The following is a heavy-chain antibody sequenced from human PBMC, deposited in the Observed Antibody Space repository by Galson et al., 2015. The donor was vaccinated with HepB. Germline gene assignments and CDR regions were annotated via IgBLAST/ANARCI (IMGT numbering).Heavy chain of an antibody. Sequence: SLRLSCAASGFTVSSNYMSWVRQAPGKGLEWVSVIYSGGSTYYADSVKGRFTISRDNSKNTLYLQMNSLRAEDTAVYYCARESQYGDYEDYFDYWGQGTLVTVSS. D-gene: IGHD4-17*01. CDR2: IYSGGST. J-gene: IGHJ4*02. CDR1: GFTVSSNY. V-gene: IGHV3-66*01. CDR3: ARESQYGDYEDYFDY.